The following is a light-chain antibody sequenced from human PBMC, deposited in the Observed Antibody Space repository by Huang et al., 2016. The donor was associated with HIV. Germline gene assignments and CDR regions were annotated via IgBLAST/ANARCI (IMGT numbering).Light chain of an antibody. CDR1: QDIANY. J-gene: IGKJ1*01. V-gene: IGKV1-33*01. CDR3: QQYDSLPPWT. CDR2: DAS. Sequence: DIQMTQSPSSLSASVGDRVTISCQACQDIANYLNWYQQKPGQAPKLLIYDASTLQTGVPSRFSGSGSGTDFSFTISSLQPEDIATYYCQQYDSLPPWTFGQGTKVEIQ.